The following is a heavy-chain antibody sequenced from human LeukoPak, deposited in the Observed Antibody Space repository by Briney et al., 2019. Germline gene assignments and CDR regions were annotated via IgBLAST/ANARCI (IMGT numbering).Heavy chain of an antibody. CDR2: IYHSGST. J-gene: IGHJ4*02. Sequence: SETLSLTCTVSGASITTYYWTWIRQPPGKGLEWIGHIYHSGSTNYNPSLKSRVTISLDTSRNQFSLRLSSVTAADTAVYFCAREYSTPSEGDYFDYWGQGSLVTVSS. D-gene: IGHD6-13*01. CDR3: AREYSTPSEGDYFDY. CDR1: GASITTYY. V-gene: IGHV4-59*01.